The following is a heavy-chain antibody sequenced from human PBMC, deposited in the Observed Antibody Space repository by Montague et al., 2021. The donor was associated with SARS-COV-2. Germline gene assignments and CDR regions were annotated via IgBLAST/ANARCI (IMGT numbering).Heavy chain of an antibody. CDR3: ARQRRGGLVSTPRFFDY. V-gene: IGHV4-38-2*02. CDR2: INHSGST. Sequence: SETLSLTCTVSGYSISSGYYWGWIRQPPGKGLEWIGSINHSGSTYYNPSLKSRVTISVDTPKNQFSLKLSSVTAADTAVYYCARQRRGGLVSTPRFFDYWGQGTLVTVSS. CDR1: GYSISSGYY. J-gene: IGHJ4*02. D-gene: IGHD6-19*01.